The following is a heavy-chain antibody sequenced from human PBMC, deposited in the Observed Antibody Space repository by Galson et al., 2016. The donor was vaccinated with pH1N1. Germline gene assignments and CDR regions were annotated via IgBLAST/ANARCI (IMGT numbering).Heavy chain of an antibody. J-gene: IGHJ4*02. Sequence: PALVKPAQTLTLTCTFSGFSLSTSGVGVGWIRQPPGKALEWLALIYWDDDKRYSPSLKSRLTITKDTSKNQVVLIMTNMDPVDTATYYCAHNRERSGGSYYRPLDYWGQGTLVTVSS. D-gene: IGHD1-26*01. CDR3: AHNRERSGGSYYRPLDY. CDR2: IYWDDDK. CDR1: GFSLSTSGVG. V-gene: IGHV2-5*02.